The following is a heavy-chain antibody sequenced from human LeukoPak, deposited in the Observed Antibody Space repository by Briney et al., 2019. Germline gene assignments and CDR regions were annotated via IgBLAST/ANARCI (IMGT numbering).Heavy chain of an antibody. CDR1: GFIFSDHY. CDR3: ASPTPVVPAAMPSGVDF. J-gene: IGHJ4*02. D-gene: IGHD2-2*01. CDR2: TRNKANSYTT. V-gene: IGHV3-72*01. Sequence: PGGSLRLSCAASGFIFSDHYMDWVRQAPGKGLEWVGRTRNKANSYTTEYAASVKGRFTISRDDSKDSLYLQMNSLKTEDTAVYYCASPTPVVPAAMPSGVDFWGQGTLVTVSS.